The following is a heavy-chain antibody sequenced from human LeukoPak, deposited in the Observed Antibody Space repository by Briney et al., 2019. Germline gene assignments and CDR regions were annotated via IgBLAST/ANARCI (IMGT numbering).Heavy chain of an antibody. V-gene: IGHV2-5*02. CDR2: IYCAYDK. Sequence: ESRPTPVNPTQTLTLTCTFSGFSLSTIGVAVGWIRQTPRKALEWVALIYCAYDKRLSPTLKATSTISNDPLKNQMVLTITNMDPVDTGRYYCAYRNDYDDYWGQGTLVTVSS. J-gene: IGHJ4*02. CDR3: AYRNDYDDY. CDR1: GFSLSTIGVA.